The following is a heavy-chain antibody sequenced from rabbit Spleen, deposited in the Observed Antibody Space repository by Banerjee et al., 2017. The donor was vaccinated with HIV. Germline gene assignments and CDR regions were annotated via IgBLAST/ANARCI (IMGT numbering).Heavy chain of an antibody. CDR3: VRGSATMTMVITGYYLGL. CDR2: IGVGGGRT. CDR1: GFSFSSGYD. J-gene: IGHJ4*01. V-gene: IGHV1S45*01. Sequence: QEQLEESGGDLVKPEGSLTLTCTASGFSFSSGYDMCWVRQAPGKGLEWIVCIGVGGGRTYSATWAKGRFTISKTSSTTVTLQMTSLTAADTATYFCVRGSATMTMVITGYYLGLWGQGTLVTVS. D-gene: IGHD2-1*01.